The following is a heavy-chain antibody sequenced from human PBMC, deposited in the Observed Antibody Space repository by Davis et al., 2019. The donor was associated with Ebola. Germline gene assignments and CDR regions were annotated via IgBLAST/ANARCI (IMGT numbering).Heavy chain of an antibody. Sequence: MPSETLSLTCTVPGGSITTYYWTWVRQPPGKGLEWIGYIHYTGSSNYNPSLKSRVTLSIDTSKNQFSLKLDSVTAADTAVYYCGRGQRRMPNPVYGVDVWGQGTTVTVSS. CDR3: GRGQRRMPNPVYGVDV. CDR2: IHYTGSS. V-gene: IGHV4-59*01. CDR1: GGSITTYY. D-gene: IGHD2-2*01. J-gene: IGHJ6*02.